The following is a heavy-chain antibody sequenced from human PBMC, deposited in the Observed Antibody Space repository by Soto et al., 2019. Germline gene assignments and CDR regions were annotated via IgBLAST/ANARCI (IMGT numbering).Heavy chain of an antibody. D-gene: IGHD2-2*01. CDR1: GGTFSSYT. V-gene: IGHV1-69*08. Sequence: QVQLVQSGAEVKKPGSSVKVSCKASGGTFSSYTISWVRQAPGQGLEWMGRIIPILGIANYAQKFQGRVTITADKSTSTDYMELSSLRSEDTAVYYCARERVGYCSSTSCYAPFDYWGQGTLVTVSS. CDR3: ARERVGYCSSTSCYAPFDY. J-gene: IGHJ4*02. CDR2: IIPILGIA.